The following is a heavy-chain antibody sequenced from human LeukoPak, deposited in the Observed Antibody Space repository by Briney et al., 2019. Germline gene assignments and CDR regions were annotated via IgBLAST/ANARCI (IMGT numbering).Heavy chain of an antibody. CDR2: INPNSGGT. CDR1: GYTFTGYY. Sequence: ASVKVSCKASGYTFTGYYMHWVRQAPGQGLEWMGWINPNSGGTNYAQKFQGRVSMTADTSTSTAYMELRSLRSDDTAVYYCARALKKRALIGFDLWGQGTMVTVSS. D-gene: IGHD3-10*01. J-gene: IGHJ3*01. V-gene: IGHV1-2*02. CDR3: ARALKKRALIGFDL.